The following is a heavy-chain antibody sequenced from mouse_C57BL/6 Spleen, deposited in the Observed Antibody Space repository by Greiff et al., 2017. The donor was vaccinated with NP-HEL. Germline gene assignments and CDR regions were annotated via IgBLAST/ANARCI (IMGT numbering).Heavy chain of an antibody. D-gene: IGHD1-1*01. CDR1: GYTFTSYW. CDR2: IYPGSGST. V-gene: IGHV1-55*01. J-gene: IGHJ2*01. CDR3: ARSHYGGGFSDY. Sequence: QVQLQQPGAELVKPGASVKMSCKASGYTFTSYWITWVKPRPGQGLEWIGDIYPGSGSTNYNEKFKSKATLTVDTSSSTAYMQLSSLTSEDSAVYYCARSHYGGGFSDYWGQGTTLTVSS.